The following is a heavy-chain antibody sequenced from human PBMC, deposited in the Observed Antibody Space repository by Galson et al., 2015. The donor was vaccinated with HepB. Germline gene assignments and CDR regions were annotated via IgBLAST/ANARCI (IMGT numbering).Heavy chain of an antibody. CDR3: VRDHVRRDCSRTPCYALDF. Sequence: SETLSLTCSVSGDSVSSTSHFWTWIRQPPGKGLEWIGHVFYSGTTTYNPSLKSRVTISVDTSNNKFSLKLSSVTAADTAVYFCVRDHVRRDCSRTPCYALDFWGQGILVTVSS. V-gene: IGHV4-61*01. CDR1: GDSVSSTSHF. CDR2: VFYSGTT. J-gene: IGHJ4*02. D-gene: IGHD2-21*01.